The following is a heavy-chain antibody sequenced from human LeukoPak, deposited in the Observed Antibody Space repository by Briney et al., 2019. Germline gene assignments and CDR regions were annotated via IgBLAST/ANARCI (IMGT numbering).Heavy chain of an antibody. CDR2: IKQDGSEK. J-gene: IGHJ4*02. CDR3: ARVGVVVPAAMPEFDY. V-gene: IGHV3-7*01. CDR1: GFTFSSYW. D-gene: IGHD2-2*01. Sequence: GESLRLSCAASGFTFSSYWMSWVRQAPGKGLEWVANIKQDGSEKYYVDSVKGRFTISRDNAKNSLYLQMNSLRAEDTAVYYCARVGVVVPAAMPEFDYWGQGTLVTVSS.